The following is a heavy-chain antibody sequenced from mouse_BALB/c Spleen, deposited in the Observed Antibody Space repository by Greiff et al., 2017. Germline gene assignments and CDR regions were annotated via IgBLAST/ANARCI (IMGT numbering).Heavy chain of an antibody. CDR3: ARIISGYYAMDY. CDR2: ISNLAYSI. V-gene: IGHV5-15*02. CDR1: GFTFSDYG. J-gene: IGHJ4*01. Sequence: EVKVVESGGGLVQPGGSRKLSCAASGFTFSDYGMAWVRQAPGKGPEWVAFISNLAYSIYYADTVTGRFTISRENAKNTLYLEMSSLRSEDTAMYYCARIISGYYAMDYWGQGTSVTVSS. D-gene: IGHD3-1*01.